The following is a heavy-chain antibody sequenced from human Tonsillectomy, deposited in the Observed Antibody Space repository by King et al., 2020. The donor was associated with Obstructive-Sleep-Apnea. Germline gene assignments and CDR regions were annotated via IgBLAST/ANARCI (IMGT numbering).Heavy chain of an antibody. J-gene: IGHJ4*02. CDR1: GYTFTVYY. D-gene: IGHD2-15*01. CDR3: ARDRTEDAPRWHFEY. Sequence: QLVQSGAEVRKPGASVRVSCKASGYTFTVYYIHWLRQAPGHGLEWMGWINPNSGGTNSAQKFQGWFTMTRDTAISTAYMELSRLKSDDTAVYYCARDRTEDAPRWHFEYGGQGTLVTVPS. V-gene: IGHV1-2*04. CDR2: INPNSGGT.